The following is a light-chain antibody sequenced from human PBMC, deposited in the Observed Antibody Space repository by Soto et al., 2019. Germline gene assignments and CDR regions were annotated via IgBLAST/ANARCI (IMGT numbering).Light chain of an antibody. Sequence: DIQMTQSPSSLSASVGDRVTITCRASQTISMYLNWYQQKPGKAPKLLIYAASNLESGVPSRFSGSGSGTDFTLTISSLQPEDFATYYCQQSYSTPPLTFGPGTKVDIK. CDR1: QTISMY. J-gene: IGKJ3*01. CDR2: AAS. CDR3: QQSYSTPPLT. V-gene: IGKV1-39*01.